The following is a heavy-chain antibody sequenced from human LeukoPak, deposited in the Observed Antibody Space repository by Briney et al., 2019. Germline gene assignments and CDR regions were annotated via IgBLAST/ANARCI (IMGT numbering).Heavy chain of an antibody. V-gene: IGHV3-74*01. CDR1: GFTFSSYW. CDR2: INSDGSST. Sequence: GGSLRLSCAVSGFTFSSYWMHWVRQAPGKGLVWVSRINSDGSSTSYADSVKGRFTISRDNAKNTLYLQMNGLRAEDTAVYYCARDRGTVIGAFDIWGQGTMVTVSS. D-gene: IGHD4-17*01. CDR3: ARDRGTVIGAFDI. J-gene: IGHJ3*02.